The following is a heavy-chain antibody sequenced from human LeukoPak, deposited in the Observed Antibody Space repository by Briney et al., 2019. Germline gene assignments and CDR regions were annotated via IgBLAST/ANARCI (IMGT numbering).Heavy chain of an antibody. CDR2: IIPIFGTA. CDR3: ASSGYDSSGHYWALDY. D-gene: IGHD3-22*01. Sequence: SVKVSCKASGGTFSSYAISWVRQAPGQGLEWMGGIIPIFGTANYAQKFQGRVTITADESTSTAYMELSSLRSEDTAVYYCASSGYDSSGHYWALDYWGQGTLVTVSS. CDR1: GGTFSSYA. V-gene: IGHV1-69*13. J-gene: IGHJ4*02.